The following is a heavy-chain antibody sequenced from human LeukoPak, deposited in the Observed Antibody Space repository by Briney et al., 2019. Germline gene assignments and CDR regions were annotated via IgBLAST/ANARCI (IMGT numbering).Heavy chain of an antibody. CDR2: IYHSGST. V-gene: IGHV4-4*02. CDR1: GGSISSRNW. D-gene: IGHD4-17*01. Sequence: SETLSLTCAVSGGSISSRNWWSWVRQPPGKGLEWIGEIYHSGSTNYNPSLKTRVTISVDKSKNQFSLKLSSVNAADTAVYYCARASHDYGDYSHFDYWGQGTLVTVSS. J-gene: IGHJ4*02. CDR3: ARASHDYGDYSHFDY.